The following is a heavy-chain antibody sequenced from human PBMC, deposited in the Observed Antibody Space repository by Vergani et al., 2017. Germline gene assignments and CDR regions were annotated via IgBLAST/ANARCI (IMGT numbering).Heavy chain of an antibody. D-gene: IGHD5-12*01. CDR3: ARESSGYDSAWFDP. CDR2: IYHSGST. CDR1: GYSISSGYY. Sequence: QVQLQESGPGLVKPSETLSLTCTVSGYSISSGYYWGWIRQPPGKGLEWIGSIYHSGSTYYNPSLKSRVTISVDTSKNQFSLKLSSVTAADTAVYYCARESSGYDSAWFDPWGQGTLVTVSS. V-gene: IGHV4-38-2*02. J-gene: IGHJ5*02.